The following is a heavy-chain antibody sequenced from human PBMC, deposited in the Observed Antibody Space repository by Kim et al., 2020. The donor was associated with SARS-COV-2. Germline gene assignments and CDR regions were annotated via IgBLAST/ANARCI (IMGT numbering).Heavy chain of an antibody. D-gene: IGHD2-2*02. CDR1: GYTFNSYD. CDR2: MNPNSGNT. Sequence: ASVKVSCKASGYTFNSYDINWVRQATGQGLEWMGWMNPNSGNTGYAQKFQGRVTMTRSTPINTAYMELNSLSSEDTAVYYCVRGDSDCSSASGYNYWGQGTLVTVSS. J-gene: IGHJ4*02. V-gene: IGHV1-8*01. CDR3: VRGDSDCSSASGYNY.